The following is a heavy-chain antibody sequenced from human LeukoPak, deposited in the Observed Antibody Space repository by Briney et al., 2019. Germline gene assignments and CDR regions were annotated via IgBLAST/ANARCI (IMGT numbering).Heavy chain of an antibody. D-gene: IGHD3-10*01. V-gene: IGHV3-30-3*01. J-gene: IGHJ6*02. CDR1: GFTFSSYA. CDR2: ISYDGSNK. CDR3: ARDLITMVRGVMFYYYYGMDV. Sequence: GGPLRLSCAASGFTFSSYAMHWVRQAPGKGLEWVAVISYDGSNKYYADSVKGRFTISRDNSKNTLYLQMNSLRAEDTAVYYCARDLITMVRGVMFYYYYGMDVWGQGTTVTVSS.